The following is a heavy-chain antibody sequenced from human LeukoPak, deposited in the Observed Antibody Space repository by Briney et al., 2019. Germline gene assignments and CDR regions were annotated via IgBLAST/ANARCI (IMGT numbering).Heavy chain of an antibody. CDR3: ARVAEKGYYYGMDV. V-gene: IGHV3-48*04. CDR1: GFTFSRNT. J-gene: IGHJ6*02. CDR2: ISDSSSTI. Sequence: GGSLRLSCAASGFTFSRNTMNWVRQAPGKGLEWVSYISDSSSTIYYADSVKGRFTISRDNAKNSLYLQMNSLRAEDTAVYYCARVAEKGYYYGMDVWGQGTTVTVSS. D-gene: IGHD1-14*01.